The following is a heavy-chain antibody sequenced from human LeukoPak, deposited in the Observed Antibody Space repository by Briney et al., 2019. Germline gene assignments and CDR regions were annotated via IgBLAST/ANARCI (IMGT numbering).Heavy chain of an antibody. D-gene: IGHD1-1*01. Sequence: VSVKVSCKASGYTFTSYAMHWVRQAPGQRLEWMGWINAGNGNTKYSQKFQGRVTITRDTSASTAYMELSSLRSEDTAVYYCAREISARYNWNDGDAFDIWGQGTMVTVSS. V-gene: IGHV1-3*01. J-gene: IGHJ3*02. CDR2: INAGNGNT. CDR3: AREISARYNWNDGDAFDI. CDR1: GYTFTSYA.